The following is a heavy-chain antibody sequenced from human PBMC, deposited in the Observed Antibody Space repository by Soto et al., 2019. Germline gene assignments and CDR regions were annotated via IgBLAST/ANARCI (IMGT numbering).Heavy chain of an antibody. V-gene: IGHV2-5*01. J-gene: IGHJ5*02. CDR2: IYLNDDK. CDR3: AHRRPMIPSSNWFDP. Sequence: SGPTLVNPTQTLTLTCTFSGFSLSTSGVGVGWIRQPPGKALEWLALIYLNDDKRYSPSLKSRLTITKDTSKNQVVLTMANMDPVDTATYYCAHRRPMIPSSNWFDPWGQGTLVTVSS. CDR1: GFSLSTSGVG. D-gene: IGHD3-22*01.